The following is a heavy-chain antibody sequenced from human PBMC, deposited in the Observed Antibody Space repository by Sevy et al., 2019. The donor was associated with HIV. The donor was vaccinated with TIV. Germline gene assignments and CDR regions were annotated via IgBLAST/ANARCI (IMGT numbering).Heavy chain of an antibody. D-gene: IGHD3-16*01. Sequence: GGSLRLSCAASGFTVSSNYMSWVRQAPGKGLEWVSVIYSGGSTYYADSVKGRFTISRDNSKNTLYLQMNSLRAEDTAVYYCASFLGDYYYYGMDVWGQGTTVTVSS. J-gene: IGHJ6*02. CDR3: ASFLGDYYYYGMDV. CDR2: IYSGGST. CDR1: GFTVSSNY. V-gene: IGHV3-53*01.